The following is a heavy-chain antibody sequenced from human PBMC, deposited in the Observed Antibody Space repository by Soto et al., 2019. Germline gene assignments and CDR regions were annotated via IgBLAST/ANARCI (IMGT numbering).Heavy chain of an antibody. D-gene: IGHD3-3*01. CDR2: ISGSGGST. CDR1: GFTFSSYA. J-gene: IGHJ6*02. Sequence: PGGSLRLSCAASGFTFSSYAMSWVRQAPGKGLEWVSAISGSGGSTYYADSVKGRFTISRDNSKNTLYLQMNSLRAEDTAVYYCAKGLYDFWSGPTGYYGMDVWGPGTTVTVSS. CDR3: AKGLYDFWSGPTGYYGMDV. V-gene: IGHV3-23*01.